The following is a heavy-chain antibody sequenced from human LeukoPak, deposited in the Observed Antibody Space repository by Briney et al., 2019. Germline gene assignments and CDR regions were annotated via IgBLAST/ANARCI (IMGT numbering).Heavy chain of an antibody. CDR3: ARGRGGSVRENRLTPYCYDYYGMDV. D-gene: IGHD3-10*01. V-gene: IGHV4-34*01. CDR1: GGSFSGYY. CDR2: INHSGST. Sequence: PSETLSLTCAVYGGSFSGYYWSWIRQPPGKGLEWIGEINHSGSTNYNPSLKSRVTISVDTSKNQFSLKLSSGTAADTAVYYCARGRGGSVRENRLTPYCYDYYGMDVWGQETTVSVS. J-gene: IGHJ6*02.